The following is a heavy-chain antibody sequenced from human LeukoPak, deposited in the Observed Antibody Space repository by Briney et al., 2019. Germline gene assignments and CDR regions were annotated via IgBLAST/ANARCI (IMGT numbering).Heavy chain of an antibody. CDR1: GFTFSSYI. CDR3: ARGYAHGLDV. CDR2: ISGSNNYI. V-gene: IGHV3-21*01. D-gene: IGHD3-16*01. Sequence: GGSLRLSRAASGFTFSSYIMNWVRQAPGKGLEWVSSISGSNNYIYYADSVKGRFTISRDNAKNSLYLRMNSLRADDTAVYYCARGYAHGLDVWGQGTTVTVSS. J-gene: IGHJ6*02.